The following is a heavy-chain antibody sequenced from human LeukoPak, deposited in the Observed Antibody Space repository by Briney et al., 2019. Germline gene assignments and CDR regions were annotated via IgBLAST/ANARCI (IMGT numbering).Heavy chain of an antibody. CDR2: INGSGDAT. J-gene: IGHJ4*02. Sequence: GSLRLSCAASGFVFSHFTMTWVRQAPGKGLAWVSSINGSGDATKYADSVMGRFTISRDNSKNTVSLQMNSLRAEDTAVYYCAKSDCGSDGCKLLNYWGQGTLVIASS. CDR1: GFVFSHFT. V-gene: IGHV3-23*01. CDR3: AKSDCGSDGCKLLNY. D-gene: IGHD2-21*01.